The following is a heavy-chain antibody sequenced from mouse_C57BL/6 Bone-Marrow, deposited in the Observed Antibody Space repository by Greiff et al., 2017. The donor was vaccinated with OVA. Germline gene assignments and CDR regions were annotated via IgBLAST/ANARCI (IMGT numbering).Heavy chain of an antibody. Sequence: QVQLQQPGAELVMPGASVKLSCKASGYTFPSYWMHWVKQRPGQGLEWIGEIDPSDSYTNYNQKFKGKSTLTVDKSSSTAYMQLSSLTSGDSAVYYCARTAGDYWGQGTTLTVSS. CDR2: IDPSDSYT. CDR3: ARTAGDY. CDR1: GYTFPSYW. J-gene: IGHJ2*01. D-gene: IGHD3-1*01. V-gene: IGHV1-69*01.